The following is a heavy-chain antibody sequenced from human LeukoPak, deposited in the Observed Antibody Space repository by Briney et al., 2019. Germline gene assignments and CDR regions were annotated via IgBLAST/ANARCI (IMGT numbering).Heavy chain of an antibody. J-gene: IGHJ4*02. Sequence: GGSLRLSCAASGFTFSNSGMNWVRQAPGKGLEWVSTISGSGDSTYYADSVKGRFTSSRDNSKNTLYLQMNSLRAEDTAVYYCAKDQRPHYDILTGYLFDYWGQGTLVTVSS. CDR2: ISGSGDST. CDR3: AKDQRPHYDILTGYLFDY. D-gene: IGHD3-9*01. CDR1: GFTFSNSG. V-gene: IGHV3-23*01.